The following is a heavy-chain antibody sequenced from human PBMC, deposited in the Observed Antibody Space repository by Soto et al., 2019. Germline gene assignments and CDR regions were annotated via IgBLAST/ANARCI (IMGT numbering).Heavy chain of an antibody. CDR1: GFTRSDYA. D-gene: IGHD1-26*01. J-gene: IGHJ6*02. CDR2: IIDSGRDT. Sequence: SGGALRRSCAASGFTRSDYAMGWVRQAPGKGLEWVSDIIDSGRDTYYADAVKGRFTISRDNSKSTLYLQMNSLRAEDTAVYYCGKGRSYYYYYGVDVWGQGTTVTVSS. V-gene: IGHV3-23*01. CDR3: GKGRSYYYYYGVDV.